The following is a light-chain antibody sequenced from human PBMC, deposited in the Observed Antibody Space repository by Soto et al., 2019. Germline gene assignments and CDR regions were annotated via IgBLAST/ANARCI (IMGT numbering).Light chain of an antibody. Sequence: IGMTQGPHSLALSLGERATGNGKSTRSMLYSSNNKDYLAWYQQKPGQNPKVLIYWAYTREYGVADRFSGRASGTDFPITPSRPQAEAVAVYYCQQYYSTPLTFGQGTRLEIK. CDR3: QQYYSTPLT. CDR2: WAY. V-gene: IGKV4-1*01. CDR1: RSMLYSSNNKDY. J-gene: IGKJ5*01.